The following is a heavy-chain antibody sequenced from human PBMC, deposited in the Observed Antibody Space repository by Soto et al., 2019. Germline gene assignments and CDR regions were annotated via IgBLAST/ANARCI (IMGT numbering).Heavy chain of an antibody. CDR1: GYSFTNSW. Sequence: PGESLKISCKGSGYSFTNSWIGWVRQMPGKGLEWMGIIYPGDSDTRYSPSFQGQVTISADKSITTAYLQWSSLRASDTAMYYCARSMTTVTTDGAFDIWGQGTMVTDSS. V-gene: IGHV5-51*01. D-gene: IGHD4-4*01. J-gene: IGHJ3*02. CDR3: ARSMTTVTTDGAFDI. CDR2: IYPGDSDT.